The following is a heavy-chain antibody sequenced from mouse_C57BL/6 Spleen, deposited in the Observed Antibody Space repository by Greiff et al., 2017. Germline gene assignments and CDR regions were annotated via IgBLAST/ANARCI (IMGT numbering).Heavy chain of an antibody. V-gene: IGHV1-47*01. Sequence: LVESGAELVKPGASVKMSCKASGYTFTTYPIEWMKQNHGKSLEWIGNFHPYNDDTKYNEKFKGKATLTVEKSSSTVYLELSRLTSDDAAVYYCAVRDYYGSSYDYFDYWGQGTTLTVSS. D-gene: IGHD1-1*01. J-gene: IGHJ2*01. CDR3: AVRDYYGSSYDYFDY. CDR1: GYTFTTYP. CDR2: FHPYNDDT.